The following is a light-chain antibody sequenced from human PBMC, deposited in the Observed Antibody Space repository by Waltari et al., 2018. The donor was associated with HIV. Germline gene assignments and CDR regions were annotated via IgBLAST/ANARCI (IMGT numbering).Light chain of an antibody. CDR2: DVS. J-gene: IGLJ1*01. CDR3: SSYTSSSTLRV. CDR1: SRDVGGYTY. V-gene: IGLV2-14*03. Sequence: SALTQPASVSGSPGQSITISCTGTSRDVGGYTYVSWYQQHPGKAPKLMIYDVSNRPSGVSNRFSGSKSGNTASLTISGLQAEDEADYYCSSYTSSSTLRVFGTGTKVTVL.